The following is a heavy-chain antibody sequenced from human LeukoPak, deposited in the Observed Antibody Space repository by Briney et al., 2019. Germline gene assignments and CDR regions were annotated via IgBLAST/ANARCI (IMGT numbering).Heavy chain of an antibody. D-gene: IGHD3-9*01. Sequence: GGSLRLSCAASGFTFSSYGMHWVRQAPGKGLEWVAFIRYDGISKYYADSVKGRFTISRDNSKNTLYLQMNSLRAEDTAVYYCARDLYDILTGPYYFDYWGQGTLVTVSS. CDR2: IRYDGISK. CDR1: GFTFSSYG. CDR3: ARDLYDILTGPYYFDY. J-gene: IGHJ4*02. V-gene: IGHV3-30*02.